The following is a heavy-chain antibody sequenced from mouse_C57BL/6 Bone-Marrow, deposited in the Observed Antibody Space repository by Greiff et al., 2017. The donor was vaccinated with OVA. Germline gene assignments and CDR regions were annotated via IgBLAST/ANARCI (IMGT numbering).Heavy chain of an antibody. CDR1: GYTFTDYY. CDR3: ARWGFPAWFAY. V-gene: IGHV1-19*01. CDR2: INPYNGGT. J-gene: IGHJ3*01. Sequence: VQLQQSGPVLVKPGASVKMSCKASGYTFTDYYMNWVKQSHGKSLEWIGVINPYNGGTSYNQKFKGKATLTVDKSSSTAYMELNSLTSEDSAVYCRARWGFPAWFAYWGQGTLVTVSA.